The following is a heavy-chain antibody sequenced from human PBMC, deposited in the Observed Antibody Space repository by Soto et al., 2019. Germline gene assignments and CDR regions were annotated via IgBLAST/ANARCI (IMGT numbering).Heavy chain of an antibody. V-gene: IGHV4-34*01. Sequence: SDTLSLTCAVYGGSFGVYYWSWIRQPPGKGQEGIGEINHSGSTNYNPSLKSHVTISVYTSKNQYSLKLSSVTAENTAAYYCAIAWTYLTGTTGTTGMSDDPWGQGTLVTVCS. CDR1: GGSFGVYY. CDR3: AIAWTYLTGTTGTTGMSDDP. D-gene: IGHD1-1*01. J-gene: IGHJ5*02. CDR2: INHSGST.